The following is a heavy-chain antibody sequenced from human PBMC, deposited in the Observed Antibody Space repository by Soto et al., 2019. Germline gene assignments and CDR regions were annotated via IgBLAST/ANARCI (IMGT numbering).Heavy chain of an antibody. CDR2: ISSSGSTI. Sequence: GGSLRLSCAASGFTFSSYEMNWVRQAPGKGLEWVSYISSSGSTIYYADSVKGRFTISRDNAKNSLYLQMNSLRAEDTAVYYCATHPSWVYGMDVWGQGTTVTVSS. D-gene: IGHD6-13*01. J-gene: IGHJ6*02. CDR1: GFTFSSYE. V-gene: IGHV3-48*03. CDR3: ATHPSWVYGMDV.